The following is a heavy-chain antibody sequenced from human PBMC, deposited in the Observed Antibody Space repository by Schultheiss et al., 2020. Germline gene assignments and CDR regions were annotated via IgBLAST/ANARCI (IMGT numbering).Heavy chain of an antibody. J-gene: IGHJ6*03. Sequence: GGSLRLSCAVSGFNVSANYMNWVRQAPGKGLVWVSVMYSGGKTYYSDSVKGRFTISRDNSRDTMYLQMNSLRPEDTGIYYCVREVIVVDTNYYYYMDVWGKGTTVTVSS. CDR3: VREVIVVDTNYYYYMDV. D-gene: IGHD3-22*01. CDR2: MYSGGKT. CDR1: GFNVSANY. V-gene: IGHV3-66*01.